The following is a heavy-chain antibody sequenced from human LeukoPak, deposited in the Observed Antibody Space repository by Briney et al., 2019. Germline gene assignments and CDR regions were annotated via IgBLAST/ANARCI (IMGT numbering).Heavy chain of an antibody. D-gene: IGHD2-15*01. Sequence: GGSLRLSCAASGFIFSDYYMSWIRQAPGKGLEWVSYISSSGSTMYYTDSVEGRFTISRDNAKDSLYLQMNSLRAEDTAVYYCARDMRYCSGGSCSFDYWGQGTLVTVSS. J-gene: IGHJ4*02. CDR2: ISSSGSTM. CDR1: GFIFSDYY. CDR3: ARDMRYCSGGSCSFDY. V-gene: IGHV3-11*01.